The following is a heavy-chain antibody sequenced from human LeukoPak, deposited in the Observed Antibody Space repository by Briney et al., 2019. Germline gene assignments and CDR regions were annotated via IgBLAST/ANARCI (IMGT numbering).Heavy chain of an antibody. J-gene: IGHJ4*02. Sequence: GGSLRLSCAASGFTFSSYAMSWVRQAPGKGLEWVSVIYSGGSTYYADSVKGRFTISRDNSKNTLYLQMNSLRAEDTAVYYCARGGYSGYDPQGYWGQGTLVTVSS. CDR3: ARGGYSGYDPQGY. D-gene: IGHD5-12*01. CDR1: GFTFSSYA. CDR2: IYSGGST. V-gene: IGHV3-53*01.